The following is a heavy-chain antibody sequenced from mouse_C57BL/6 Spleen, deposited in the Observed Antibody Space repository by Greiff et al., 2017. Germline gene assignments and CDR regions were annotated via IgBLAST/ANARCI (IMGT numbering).Heavy chain of an antibody. D-gene: IGHD1-1*01. J-gene: IGHJ1*03. Sequence: VKLMESGGDLVKPGASVKISCKASGYAFSSYWMNWVKQRPGKGLEWIGQIYPGDGDTNYNGKFKGKATLTADKSSSTAYMQLSSLTSEDSAVYFCARSLITTVVATGYFDVWGTGTTVTVSS. CDR3: ARSLITTVVATGYFDV. V-gene: IGHV1-80*01. CDR1: GYAFSSYW. CDR2: IYPGDGDT.